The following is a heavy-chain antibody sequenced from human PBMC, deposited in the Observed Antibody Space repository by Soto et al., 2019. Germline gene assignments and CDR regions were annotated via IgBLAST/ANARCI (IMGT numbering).Heavy chain of an antibody. J-gene: IGHJ4*02. CDR1: GFTFSSYA. CDR2: ISYDGSNK. V-gene: IGHV3-30-3*01. CDR3: ARVLGRYEEY. Sequence: GGFMRVPCAASGFTFSSYAMHRVRQATGKGLEWVAVISYDGSNKYYADSVKGRFTISRDNSKNTLYLQMNSLRAEFMPVYDGARVLGRYEEYWVQGTLVPVTS. D-gene: IGHD1-1*01.